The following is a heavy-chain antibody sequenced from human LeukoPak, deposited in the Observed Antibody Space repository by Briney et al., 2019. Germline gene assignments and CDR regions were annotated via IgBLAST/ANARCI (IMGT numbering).Heavy chain of an antibody. CDR1: GGTFSSSA. Sequence: ASVKVSCKASGGTFSSSAISWVRQAPGQGLEWVGRVIPILGIANYAQKFQGRVTITADKSTSSAYMELSSLRSEDTAVYCCARDRERYFDWLSNEGGGSFDYWGQGTLVTVSS. CDR2: VIPILGIA. V-gene: IGHV1-69*04. CDR3: ARDRERYFDWLSNEGGGSFDY. J-gene: IGHJ4*02. D-gene: IGHD3-9*01.